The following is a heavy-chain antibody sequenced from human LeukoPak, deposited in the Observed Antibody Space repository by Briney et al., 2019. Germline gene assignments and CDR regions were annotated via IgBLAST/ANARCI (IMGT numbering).Heavy chain of an antibody. CDR2: IYYSGST. Sequence: SETLSLTCTVSGGSISSYYWSWIRQPPGKGLEWIGYIYYSGSTNYNPSLKSRVTISVDTSKNQFSLKLSSVTAADTAVYYCARGLGSSGYYYSYYYYGMDVWGQGTTVTVS. D-gene: IGHD3-22*01. CDR3: ARGLGSSGYYYSYYYYGMDV. V-gene: IGHV4-59*01. J-gene: IGHJ6*02. CDR1: GGSISSYY.